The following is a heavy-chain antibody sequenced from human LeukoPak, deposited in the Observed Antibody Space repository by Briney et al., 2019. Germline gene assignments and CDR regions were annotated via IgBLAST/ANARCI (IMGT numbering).Heavy chain of an antibody. CDR3: AKDNSPVQNAFDI. V-gene: IGHV3-9*01. CDR1: GFTFDDYA. Sequence: GGSLRFSCAASGFTFDDYAMHWVRQAPGKGLEWVSGISWNSGSIGYADSVKGRFTISRDNAKNSLYLQMNSLRAEDTALYYCAKDNSPVQNAFDIWGQGTMATVSS. D-gene: IGHD1-1*01. J-gene: IGHJ3*02. CDR2: ISWNSGSI.